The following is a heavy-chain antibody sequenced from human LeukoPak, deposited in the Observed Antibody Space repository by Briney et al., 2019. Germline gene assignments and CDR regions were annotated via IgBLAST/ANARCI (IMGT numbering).Heavy chain of an antibody. J-gene: IGHJ3*01. D-gene: IGHD3-22*01. CDR3: ARQNYYDSSGYPEAFDV. CDR2: IYYSGST. V-gene: IGHV4-59*08. Sequence: SETLSLTCTVSGGSISSYYWSWIRQPPGKGLEWIGYIYYSGSTNYNPSLKSRVTISVDTSKNQFSLKLSSVTAADTAVYYCARQNYYDSSGYPEAFDVWGQGTMVTVSS. CDR1: GGSISSYY.